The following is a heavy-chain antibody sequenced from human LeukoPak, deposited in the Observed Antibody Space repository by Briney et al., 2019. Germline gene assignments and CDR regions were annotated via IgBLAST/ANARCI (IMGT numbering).Heavy chain of an antibody. Sequence: GGSLRLSCEAPGFTFSSYVMSWVRQAPGKGLEWVSAISGSGDTTYYADSVKGRFTISRDNSKSTLFLQMDSLRAEDTAVYYCASLGGLSYWGQGTLVTVSS. CDR2: ISGSGDTT. V-gene: IGHV3-23*01. J-gene: IGHJ4*02. CDR1: GFTFSSYV. D-gene: IGHD3-16*01. CDR3: ASLGGLSY.